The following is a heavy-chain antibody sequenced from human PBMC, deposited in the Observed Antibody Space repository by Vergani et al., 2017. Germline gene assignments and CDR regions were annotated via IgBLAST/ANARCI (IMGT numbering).Heavy chain of an antibody. J-gene: IGHJ3*01. V-gene: IGHV1-2*02. CDR3: ARVAPSNSEVTPTAFDV. D-gene: IGHD1-1*01. CDR2: INPNSGGT. Sequence: QVQLVQSGAEVKKPGASVKVSCTASGYTFTGYYMHWVRQAPGQGLEWMGWINPNSGGTNYAQKFQDRVTMTADTSTNTAYMELRSLRSDDTAVYFCARVAPSNSEVTPTAFDVWGQGTMVTVSS. CDR1: GYTFTGYY.